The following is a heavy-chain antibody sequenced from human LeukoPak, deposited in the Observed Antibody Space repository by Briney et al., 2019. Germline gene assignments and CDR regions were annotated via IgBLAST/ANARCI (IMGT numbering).Heavy chain of an antibody. J-gene: IGHJ4*02. CDR1: GFTVSNNY. V-gene: IGHV3-53*05. D-gene: IGHD4/OR15-4a*01. CDR3: AREVH. CDR2: IAGGDDR. Sequence: GGSLRLSCAASGFTVSNNYMSWVRQAPGKGLEWVAGIAGGDDRFYADSVKGRFSISRDNAKNTLYLQMNSLRDEDTAVYYCAREVHWGQGTLVTVSS.